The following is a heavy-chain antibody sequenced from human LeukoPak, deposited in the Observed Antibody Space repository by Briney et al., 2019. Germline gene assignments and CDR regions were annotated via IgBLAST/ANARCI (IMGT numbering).Heavy chain of an antibody. CDR2: INPNSGGT. Sequence: ASVKVSCKASGYTFTGYYMHWVRQAPGQGLEWMGRINPNSGGTSYARRFQGRVTLTRDTSITTAYMELTSLRSDDTAVYYCARDRGSGDVFDYWGQGTLVTVSS. D-gene: IGHD3-10*01. CDR3: ARDRGSGDVFDY. J-gene: IGHJ4*02. CDR1: GYTFTGYY. V-gene: IGHV1-2*06.